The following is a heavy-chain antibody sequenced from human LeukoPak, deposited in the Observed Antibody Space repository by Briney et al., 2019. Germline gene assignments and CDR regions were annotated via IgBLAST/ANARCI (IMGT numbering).Heavy chain of an antibody. CDR2: IYHSGST. Sequence: PSETLSLTCAVSGYSISSGYYWGWIRQPPGKGLEWIGSIYHSGSTYYNPSPKSRVTISVDTSKNQFSLKLSSVTAADTAVYYCARLPSYYDSSGYSYWGQGTLVTVSS. J-gene: IGHJ4*02. D-gene: IGHD3-22*01. CDR3: ARLPSYYDSSGYSY. CDR1: GYSISSGYY. V-gene: IGHV4-38-2*01.